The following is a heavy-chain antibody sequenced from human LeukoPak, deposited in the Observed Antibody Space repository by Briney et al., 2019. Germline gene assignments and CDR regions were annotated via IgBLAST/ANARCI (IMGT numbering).Heavy chain of an antibody. CDR3: ARVTYFHYMDV. V-gene: IGHV3-23*01. D-gene: IGHD3-9*01. CDR1: GFTFSSYA. CDR2: ISGSGGST. J-gene: IGHJ6*03. Sequence: GGSLRLSCAASGFTFSSYAMSWVRQAPGKGLEWVSAISGSGGSTYYADSVKGRFTISRDNAKNSLYLQMNSLRAEDTAVYYCARVTYFHYMDVWGKGTTVTVSS.